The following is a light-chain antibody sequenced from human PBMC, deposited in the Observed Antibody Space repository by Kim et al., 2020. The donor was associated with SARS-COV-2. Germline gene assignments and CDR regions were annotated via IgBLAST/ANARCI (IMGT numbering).Light chain of an antibody. CDR1: SSNIGSNT. V-gene: IGLV1-44*01. Sequence: QSVLTQPPSRSGTPGQRVTISCSGGSSNIGSNTVSWYQQLPGTAPKLLIYRNDQRPSGVPDRFSCSKSDTSASLDISGPQSEDEGDYYCAAWDDSLNGYVFGSGTQVTVL. CDR3: AAWDDSLNGYV. J-gene: IGLJ1*01. CDR2: RND.